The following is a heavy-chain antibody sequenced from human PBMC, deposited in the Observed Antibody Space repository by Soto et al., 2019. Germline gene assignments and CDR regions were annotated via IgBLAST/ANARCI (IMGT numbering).Heavy chain of an antibody. V-gene: IGHV4-34*01. J-gene: IGHJ4*02. D-gene: IGHD6-19*01. CDR2: INHSGST. CDR1: GGSFSGYY. CDR3: ARGLRIAVAGIPRTGINDY. Sequence: SETLSLTCAVYGGSFSGYYWSWIRQPPGKGLEWIGEINHSGSTNYNPSLKSRVTISVDTSKNQFSLKLSSVTAADTAVYYCARGLRIAVAGIPRTGINDYWGQGTLVTVSS.